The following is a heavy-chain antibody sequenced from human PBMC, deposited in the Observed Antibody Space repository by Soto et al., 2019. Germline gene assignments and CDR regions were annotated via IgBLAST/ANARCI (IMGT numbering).Heavy chain of an antibody. CDR2: IRSKAYGGTT. J-gene: IGHJ4*02. CDR1: GFTFGDYA. V-gene: IGHV3-49*03. CDR3: TRDREGRITIFGVVTSYDY. D-gene: IGHD3-3*01. Sequence: GGSLRLSCTASGFTFGDYAMSWFRQAPGKGLEWVGFIRSKAYGGTTEYAAAVKGRFTISRDDSKSIAYLQMNSLKTEDTAVYYCTRDREGRITIFGVVTSYDYWGQGTLVTVSS.